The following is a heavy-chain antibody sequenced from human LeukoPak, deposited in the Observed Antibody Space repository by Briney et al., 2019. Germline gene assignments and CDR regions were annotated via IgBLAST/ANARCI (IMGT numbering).Heavy chain of an antibody. CDR2: ISSHSLYK. D-gene: IGHD2-21*01. V-gene: IGHV3-21*01. CDR3: ARVVWPDY. Sequence: PGGSLRLSCAASGFTFSSYSMNWVRQAPGKGLEWVSAISSHSLYKYYADSVKGRFTISRDNAENSLYLQMNSLRAEDTAVYYCARVVWPDYWGQGTLVTVSS. J-gene: IGHJ4*02. CDR1: GFTFSSYS.